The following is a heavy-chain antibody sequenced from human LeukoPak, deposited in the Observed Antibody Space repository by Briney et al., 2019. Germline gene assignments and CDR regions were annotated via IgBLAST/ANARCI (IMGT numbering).Heavy chain of an antibody. V-gene: IGHV4-38-2*01. CDR2: IYHSGST. J-gene: IGHJ6*03. D-gene: IGHD2/OR15-2a*01. CDR3: ARGPFYDGSSVDPHYYYYDYYMDV. Sequence: SETLSHTCAVSGYSISSGYYWGWIRQPPGKGLEWIGSIYHSGSTYYNPSLKSRVTISVDTSKNQFSLKMTSLTAADTAVYYCARGPFYDGSSVDPHYYYYDYYMDVWGKGTTVTVS. CDR1: GYSISSGYY.